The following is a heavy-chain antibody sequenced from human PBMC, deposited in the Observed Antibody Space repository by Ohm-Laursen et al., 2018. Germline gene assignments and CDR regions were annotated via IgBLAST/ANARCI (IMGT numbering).Heavy chain of an antibody. J-gene: IGHJ6*02. CDR3: ARGSGFFKLDV. D-gene: IGHD6-19*01. CDR1: GESSSGYF. V-gene: IGHV4-34*01. CDR2: INQSGST. Sequence: GTLSLTCVVNGESSSGYFWNWIRQPPGKGLEWIGEINQSGSTKYNPSLKRRVTLSEDSSNSQFSLRLTSVTAADTATYYCARGSGFFKLDVWGQGTTVTVS.